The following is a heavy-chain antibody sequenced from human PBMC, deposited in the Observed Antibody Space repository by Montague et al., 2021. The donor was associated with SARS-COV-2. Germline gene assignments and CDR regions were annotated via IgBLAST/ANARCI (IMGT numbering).Heavy chain of an antibody. J-gene: IGHJ3*02. V-gene: IGHV4-59*08. CDR2: IYYSGST. CDR1: GGSISSYY. CDR3: ARRALGYCSSTSCETAFDI. Sequence: SETLSLTCTVSGGSISSYYWSWIRQPPGKGLEWIGYIYYSGSTNYNPPXXSGVTISVDTSKNQFSLKLSSVTAADTAVYYCARRALGYCSSTSCETAFDIWGQGTMVTVSS. D-gene: IGHD2-2*01.